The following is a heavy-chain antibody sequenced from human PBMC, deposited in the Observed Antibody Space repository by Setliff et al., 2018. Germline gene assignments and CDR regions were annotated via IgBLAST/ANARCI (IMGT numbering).Heavy chain of an antibody. V-gene: IGHV4-39*07. D-gene: IGHD6-6*01. Sequence: SETLSLTCTVSGGSISSSSYYWGWIRQPPGKGLEWIGSIYYSGSTYYNPSLKSRVTISVDTSKNQFSLKLSSVTAADTAVYYCARDSSPWAYFDYWGQGTLVTVSS. CDR2: IYYSGST. CDR3: ARDSSPWAYFDY. J-gene: IGHJ4*02. CDR1: GGSISSSSYY.